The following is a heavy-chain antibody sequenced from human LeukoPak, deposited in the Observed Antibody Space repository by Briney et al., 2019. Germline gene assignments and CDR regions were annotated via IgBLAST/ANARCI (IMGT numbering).Heavy chain of an antibody. J-gene: IGHJ4*02. CDR3: AREDTAMALDY. D-gene: IGHD5-18*01. Sequence: SETLSLTCTVSGVSISSYYWSWIRQPPGKGLEWIGYIYYSGSTNYNPSLKSRVTISVDTSKNQFSLKLSSVTAADTAVYYCAREDTAMALDYWGQGTLVTVSS. V-gene: IGHV4-59*01. CDR2: IYYSGST. CDR1: GVSISSYY.